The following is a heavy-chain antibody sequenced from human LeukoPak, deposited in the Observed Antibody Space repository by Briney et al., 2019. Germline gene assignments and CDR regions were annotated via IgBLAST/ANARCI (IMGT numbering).Heavy chain of an antibody. D-gene: IGHD5-24*01. V-gene: IGHV1-69*01. CDR3: ARGKPRRRDGYNYPLDY. CDR2: IIPIFGTA. Sequence: ASVKVSCKASGGTFSSYAISWVRQAPGQGLEWMGGIIPIFGTANYAQKFQGRVTITADESTSTAYMGLSSLRSEDTAVYYCARGKPRRRDGYNYPLDYWGQGTLVTVSS. CDR1: GGTFSSYA. J-gene: IGHJ4*02.